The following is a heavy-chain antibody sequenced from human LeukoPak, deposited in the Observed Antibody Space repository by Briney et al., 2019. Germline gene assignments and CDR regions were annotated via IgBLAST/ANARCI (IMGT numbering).Heavy chain of an antibody. V-gene: IGHV4-4*07. D-gene: IGHD1-7*01. CDR2: IYISGST. CDR3: ARGFHLSGTTGAGAFDI. J-gene: IGHJ3*02. Sequence: SETLSLTCTVSGGSLSSYYWSWTRQPAGKGLEWVGRIYISGSTNYSPSLKSRVTMSVDTSKNQFSLKLSSVTAADTAVYYCARGFHLSGTTGAGAFDIWGQGTMVTVSS. CDR1: GGSLSSYY.